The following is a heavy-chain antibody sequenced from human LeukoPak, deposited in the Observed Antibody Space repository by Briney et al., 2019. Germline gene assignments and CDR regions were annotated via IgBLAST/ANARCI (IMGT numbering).Heavy chain of an antibody. CDR1: GGSISSGGYY. V-gene: IGHV4-31*03. J-gene: IGHJ3*02. Sequence: SETLSLTCTVSGGSISSGGYYWSWIRQHPGKGLEWIGYIYYSGSTYYNPSLKSRVTISVDRSKNQFSLKLSSVTAADTAVYYCARGGEMGSDAFDIWGQGTMVTVSS. CDR2: IYYSGST. D-gene: IGHD3-16*01. CDR3: ARGGEMGSDAFDI.